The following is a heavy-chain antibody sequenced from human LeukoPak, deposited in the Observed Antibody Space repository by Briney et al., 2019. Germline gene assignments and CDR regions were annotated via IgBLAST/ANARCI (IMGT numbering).Heavy chain of an antibody. Sequence: ASVKVSCKAFGYTFTSYGISWVRQAPGQGLEWMGWISAYNGNTNYAQKLQGRVTMTTDTSTSTAYMELRSLRSDDTAVYYCARSYCSGGSCEVMFDYWGQGTLVTVSS. V-gene: IGHV1-18*01. D-gene: IGHD2-15*01. CDR1: GYTFTSYG. CDR2: ISAYNGNT. J-gene: IGHJ4*02. CDR3: ARSYCSGGSCEVMFDY.